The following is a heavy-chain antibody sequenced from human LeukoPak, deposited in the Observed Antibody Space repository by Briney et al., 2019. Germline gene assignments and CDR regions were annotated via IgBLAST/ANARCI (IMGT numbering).Heavy chain of an antibody. Sequence: ASVKVSCKASGYTFTGYYMHWVRQTPGQGLEWMGWINPNSGGTNYAQKFQGRVTMTRDTSISTAYMELSRLRSDDTAVYYCAREGVVVPAATRYYYYMDVWGKGTTVTVSS. J-gene: IGHJ6*03. CDR1: GYTFTGYY. D-gene: IGHD2-2*01. CDR3: AREGVVVPAATRYYYYMDV. CDR2: INPNSGGT. V-gene: IGHV1-2*02.